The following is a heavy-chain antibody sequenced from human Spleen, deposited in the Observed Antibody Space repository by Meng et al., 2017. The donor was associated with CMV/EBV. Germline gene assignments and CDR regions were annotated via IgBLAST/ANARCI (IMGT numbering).Heavy chain of an antibody. Sequence: GSLRLSCTVSGGSISSTSYYWGWIRQPPGKGLEWIGSIFYNGSTYYSPFLKSRVTVSVDTSKNHFSLRLSSATAADTAVYYCAGDYYGSGSYLYYYYSMDVWGQGTTVTVSS. CDR1: GGSISSTSYY. CDR3: AGDYYGSGSYLYYYYSMDV. V-gene: IGHV4-39*02. J-gene: IGHJ6*02. D-gene: IGHD3-10*01. CDR2: IFYNGST.